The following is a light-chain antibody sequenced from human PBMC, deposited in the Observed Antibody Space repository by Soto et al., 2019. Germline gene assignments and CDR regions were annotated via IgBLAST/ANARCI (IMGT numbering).Light chain of an antibody. CDR2: EVS. V-gene: IGLV2-14*01. J-gene: IGLJ1*01. Sequence: QSVLTQPASVSGSPGQSITIPCTGTSSDVGNYNYVSWYQRHPAKAPKLMIFEVSNRPSGISSRFSGSKSGNTASLTISGLQAEDEADYYCSSYTSSSNYVFGTGTKVTVL. CDR3: SSYTSSSNYV. CDR1: SSDVGNYNY.